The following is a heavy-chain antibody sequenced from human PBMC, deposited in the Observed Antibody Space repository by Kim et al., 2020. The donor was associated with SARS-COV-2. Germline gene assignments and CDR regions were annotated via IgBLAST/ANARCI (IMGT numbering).Heavy chain of an antibody. CDR3: ARDPAAYYFDY. V-gene: IGHV3-30*04. J-gene: IGHJ4*02. CDR2: ISYDGSNK. D-gene: IGHD6-13*01. CDR1: GFTFSSYA. Sequence: GGSLRLSCAASGFTFSSYAMHWVRQAPGKGLEWVAVISYDGSNKYYADSVKGRFTISRDNSKNTLYLQMNSLRAEDTAVYYCARDPAAYYFDYWGQGTLV.